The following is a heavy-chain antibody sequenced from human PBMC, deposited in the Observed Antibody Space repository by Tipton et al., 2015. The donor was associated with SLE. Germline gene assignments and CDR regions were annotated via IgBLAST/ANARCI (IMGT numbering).Heavy chain of an antibody. D-gene: IGHD3-22*01. CDR3: ARGGLYETSAYSVGFDI. CDR2: IYTSGST. V-gene: IGHV4-61*02. Sequence: TLSLTCTVSGGSISSGSYYWSWIRQPAGKGLEWIGRIYTSGSTNYNPSLKSRVTISVDTSKNQFSLRLHSVTVADTAVYYCARGGLYETSAYSVGFDIWGQGTLVTVSP. CDR1: GGSISSGSYY. J-gene: IGHJ3*02.